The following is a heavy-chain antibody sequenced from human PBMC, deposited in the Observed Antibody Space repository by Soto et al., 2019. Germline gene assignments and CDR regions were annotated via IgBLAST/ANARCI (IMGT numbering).Heavy chain of an antibody. CDR1: GGSISSSGYY. CDR2: LYSDGRT. D-gene: IGHD6-25*01. V-gene: IGHV4-39*01. J-gene: IGHJ6*04. Sequence: SETLSLTCTVSGGSISSSGYYWGWIRQAPGKGLEWIGNLYSDGRTYYNPSLRSRVALAIGTSQNQFSLTLTSVDASDTAIYYCAPQKSSSAAHSYGMDVWGVGTTVTVSS. CDR3: APQKSSSAAHSYGMDV.